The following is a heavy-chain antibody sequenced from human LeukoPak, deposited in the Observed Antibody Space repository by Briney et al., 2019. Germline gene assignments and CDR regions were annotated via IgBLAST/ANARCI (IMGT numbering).Heavy chain of an antibody. CDR3: ASGAWAARLNS. V-gene: IGHV4-34*12. CDR2: IFDGKTI. D-gene: IGHD4-23*01. Sequence: PSETLSLTCAVYGESLNYCYWSWIRQSPGKGLEWIGDIFDGKTINYNPSLKSRVTISAATSSQQFSLNLKSVTAADTAVYFCASGAWAARLNSWAQGAPVIVSS. J-gene: IGHJ4*02. CDR1: GESLNYCY.